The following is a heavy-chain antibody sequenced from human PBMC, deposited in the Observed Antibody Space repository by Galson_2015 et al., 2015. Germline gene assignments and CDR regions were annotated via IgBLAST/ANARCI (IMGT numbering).Heavy chain of an antibody. CDR1: GYSFTSYW. Sequence: QSGAEVKKPGESLKISCKGSGYSFTSYWIGWVRQMPGKGLEWMGIIYPGDSVTRYSPSFQGQVTISADKSISTAYLRWSSLKASDTAMYYCARRGYCTGGVCYAYDDAFDIWGQGTMVTVSS. CDR3: ARRGYCTGGVCYAYDDAFDI. J-gene: IGHJ3*02. V-gene: IGHV5-51*01. CDR2: IYPGDSVT. D-gene: IGHD2-8*02.